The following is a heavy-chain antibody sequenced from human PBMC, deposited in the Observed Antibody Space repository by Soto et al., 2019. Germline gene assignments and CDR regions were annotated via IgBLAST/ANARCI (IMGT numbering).Heavy chain of an antibody. J-gene: IGHJ5*02. CDR2: VRYDGRAE. Sequence: QVHLVESGGGVVQPGTSLRLSCAASRFTFSTYGMHWVRQAPGKGLESVAGVRYDGRAEYYVDSVRGRFTISRDNYKNMLSIQLLRLGAAICAVYYCQRVFFAAFYDAHLNHWGEGPPVTVSS. CDR3: QRVFFAAFYDAHLNH. CDR1: RFTFSTYG. D-gene: IGHD3-3*01. V-gene: IGHV3-33*01.